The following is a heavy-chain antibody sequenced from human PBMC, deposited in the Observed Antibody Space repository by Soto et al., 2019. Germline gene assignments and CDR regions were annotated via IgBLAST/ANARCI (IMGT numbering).Heavy chain of an antibody. D-gene: IGHD6-19*01. CDR1: GFTFSSYA. J-gene: IGHJ4*02. V-gene: IGHV3-23*01. CDR3: AKDPHSSGWPYFDC. CDR2: ISGSGGST. Sequence: LRLSCAASGFTFSSYAMSWVRQAPGKGLEWVSAISGSGGSTYYADSVKGRFTISRDNSKNTLYLQMNSLRAEDTAVYYCAKDPHSSGWPYFDCWGQGTLVTVSS.